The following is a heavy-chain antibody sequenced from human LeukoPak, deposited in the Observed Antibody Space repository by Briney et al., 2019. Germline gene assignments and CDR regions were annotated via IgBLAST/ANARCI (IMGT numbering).Heavy chain of an antibody. CDR2: ISGSDDST. D-gene: IGHD6-13*01. CDR1: GFTFSNYA. V-gene: IGHV3-23*01. CDR3: AKGASPLLMAAGLLFDL. Sequence: GGSLRLSCAASGFTFSNYAMSWVRQAPGKGLEWVSGISGSDDSTHYADFVKGRFTISRDNSKNTLYVQMNSLRAEDTALYYCAKGASPLLMAAGLLFDLWGQGTLVTVSS. J-gene: IGHJ4*02.